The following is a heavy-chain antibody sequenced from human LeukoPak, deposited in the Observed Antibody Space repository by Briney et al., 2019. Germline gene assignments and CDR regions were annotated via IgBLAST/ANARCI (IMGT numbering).Heavy chain of an antibody. CDR3: ARARGAVAAYFDY. D-gene: IGHD6-19*01. Sequence: PSETLSLTCAVYGGSFSGYYWSWIRQPPGKGLEWIGEINHTGNTNYNPSLKSRVTISVDTSKNQFSLKLSSVTAADTAVYYCARARGAVAAYFDYWGQGTLVTVSS. J-gene: IGHJ4*02. CDR1: GGSFSGYY. V-gene: IGHV4-34*01. CDR2: INHTGNT.